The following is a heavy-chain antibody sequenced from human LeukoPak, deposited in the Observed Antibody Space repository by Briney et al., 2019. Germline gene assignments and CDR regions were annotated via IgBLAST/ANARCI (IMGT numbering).Heavy chain of an antibody. J-gene: IGHJ3*02. V-gene: IGHV3-7*01. CDR1: GFTFTTYW. CDR3: ARDFYGDYALSAFDI. Sequence: GGSLRLSCAASGFTFTTYWMSWVRQAPGKGLEWVANIKQDGSEKYYVDSVKGRFTISRDNAKNSLYLQMNSLRAEDTAVYYCARDFYGDYALSAFDIWGQGTMVTVSS. D-gene: IGHD4-17*01. CDR2: IKQDGSEK.